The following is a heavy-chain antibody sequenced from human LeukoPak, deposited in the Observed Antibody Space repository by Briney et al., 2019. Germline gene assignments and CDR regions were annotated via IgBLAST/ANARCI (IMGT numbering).Heavy chain of an antibody. Sequence: GRSLRLSCAASGFTFSNYGIHWVRQAPGKGLEWVAVISYDGSNKYYADSVKGRFTLSRDSSKNTLYLQMNSLRAEDTAVYYCAKALTMVRGIIVDYFDQWGQGTLVTVSS. D-gene: IGHD3-10*01. CDR3: AKALTMVRGIIVDYFDQ. CDR2: ISYDGSNK. CDR1: GFTFSNYG. J-gene: IGHJ4*02. V-gene: IGHV3-30*18.